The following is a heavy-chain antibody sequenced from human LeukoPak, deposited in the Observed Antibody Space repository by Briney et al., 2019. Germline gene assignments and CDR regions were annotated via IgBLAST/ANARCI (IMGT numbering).Heavy chain of an antibody. V-gene: IGHV4-61*03. CDR2: NGNA. Sequence: SETLSLTCIVSGGSVSSDIYHWSWIRQAPGKGLEWIGHNGNANYNPSLQSRVTISIDTSKNHFTLSLNSVTAADTAVYYCATYCVGVGGRGHWGPGTLVTVSS. D-gene: IGHD2-21*01. CDR3: ATYCVGVGGRGH. J-gene: IGHJ4*02. CDR1: GGSVSSDIYH.